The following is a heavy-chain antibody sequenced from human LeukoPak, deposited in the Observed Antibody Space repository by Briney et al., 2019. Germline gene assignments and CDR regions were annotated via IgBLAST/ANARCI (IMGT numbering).Heavy chain of an antibody. CDR3: ARDRLRIFGVVTYMFDY. D-gene: IGHD3-3*01. Sequence: GGSLRLSCAASGFTFSDYYMSWIRQATGKGLEWVSYISSSGSTIYYADSVKGRFTISRDNAKNSLYLQMNSLRAEDTAVYYCARDRLRIFGVVTYMFDYWGQGTLVTVSS. J-gene: IGHJ4*02. CDR1: GFTFSDYY. CDR2: ISSSGSTI. V-gene: IGHV3-11*01.